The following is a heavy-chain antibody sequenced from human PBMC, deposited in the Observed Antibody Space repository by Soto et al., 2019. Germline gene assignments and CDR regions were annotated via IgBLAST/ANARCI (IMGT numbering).Heavy chain of an antibody. D-gene: IGHD6-19*01. CDR2: MYWNDDK. Sequence: QITLKESGPTLVKPTQTLTLTCTFSGFSLSTSGVGVGWIRQPPGKPLEWLAIMYWNDDKHYSPSLKSRLTIPTDTPKNQVVLTMTNMYPVDTATYYCARLAVAGTVSYFDSWGQGTLVTVSS. V-gene: IGHV2-5*01. CDR1: GFSLSTSGVG. J-gene: IGHJ4*02. CDR3: ARLAVAGTVSYFDS.